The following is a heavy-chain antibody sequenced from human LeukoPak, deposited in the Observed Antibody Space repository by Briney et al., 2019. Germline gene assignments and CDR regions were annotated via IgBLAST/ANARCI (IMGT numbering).Heavy chain of an antibody. D-gene: IGHD3-22*01. Sequence: SSETLSLTCTVSGGSISSSTYYWGWIRQPPGKGLEWIGSIYYSGSTYSNPSLKSRVTISVDTSKNQFSLKLSSVTAADTAVYYCARYYYDSSGYEKSFDYWGQGTLVTVSS. CDR3: ARYYYDSSGYEKSFDY. V-gene: IGHV4-39*01. J-gene: IGHJ4*02. CDR2: IYYSGST. CDR1: GGSISSSTYY.